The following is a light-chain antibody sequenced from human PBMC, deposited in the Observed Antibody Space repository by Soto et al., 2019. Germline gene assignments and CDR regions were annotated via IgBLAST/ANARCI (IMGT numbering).Light chain of an antibody. CDR3: AAWDESLNGVV. CDR1: SSNIGNNA. CDR2: YDV. V-gene: IGLV1-36*01. Sequence: QSVLTQPPSVSEAPRQRVTISCSGSSSNIGNNAVNWYQQLPGKAPKLLIYYDVLLPSGVADRFSGSKSGTSASLAISGLQYDDEADYYCAAWDESLNGVVFGGGTKLTVL. J-gene: IGLJ2*01.